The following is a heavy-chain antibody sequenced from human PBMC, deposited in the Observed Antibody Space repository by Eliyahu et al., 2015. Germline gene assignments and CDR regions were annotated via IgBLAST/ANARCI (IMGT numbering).Heavy chain of an antibody. V-gene: IGHV3-30*03. CDR3: AMAYCGGRVHLHDAFDI. CDR2: ISYDGSNK. Sequence: VQLVESGGGVVQPGRSLRLSCAAXGFTFSSYGMHWVRQAPGKGLEWVAVISYDGSNKYYADSVKGRFTISRDNSKNTLYLQMNSLRAEDTAVYYCAMAYCGGRVHLHDAFDIWGQGTMVTVSS. D-gene: IGHD2-21*01. J-gene: IGHJ3*02. CDR1: GFTFSSYG.